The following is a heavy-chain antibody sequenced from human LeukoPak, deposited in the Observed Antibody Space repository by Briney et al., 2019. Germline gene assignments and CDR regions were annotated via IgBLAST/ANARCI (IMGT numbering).Heavy chain of an antibody. CDR2: INTNTGNP. J-gene: IGHJ5*02. V-gene: IGHV7-4-1*04. CDR3: ASDYKIPYDDILRFDP. D-gene: IGHD3-9*01. Sequence: ASVKVSCKASGYTCTSYAMNWVRQAPGQGLEWLGWINTNTGNPTYAQGFTGRFVFSLDTSVSMAYLQISSLKAEDTAVYYCASDYKIPYDDILRFDPWGQGTLVTVSS. CDR1: GYTCTSYA.